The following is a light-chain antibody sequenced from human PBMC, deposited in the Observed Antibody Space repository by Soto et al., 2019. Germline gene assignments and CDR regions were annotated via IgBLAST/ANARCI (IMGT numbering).Light chain of an antibody. Sequence: DIQMTQSPSSLSASVGDRVTITCRASQSISSYLNWYQQKPGKAPKLLIYAASSLQSGVPSRFSGSGSWTDFTLTISSLQPEDFATYYCQQSSSTPPTFGQGTKLEIK. CDR2: AAS. V-gene: IGKV1-39*01. J-gene: IGKJ2*01. CDR1: QSISSY. CDR3: QQSSSTPPT.